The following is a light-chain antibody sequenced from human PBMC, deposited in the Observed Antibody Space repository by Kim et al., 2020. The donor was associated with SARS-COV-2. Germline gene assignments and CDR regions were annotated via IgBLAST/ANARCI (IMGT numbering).Light chain of an antibody. Sequence: ASLGDRVTITCRASQSISSYLNWYQQKPGKAPKLLIYTASNLQSGVPSRFSGSGSGTNFTLTISSLQPEDFATYYCEQTYSAPRTFGGGTKVDIK. CDR1: QSISSY. CDR3: EQTYSAPRT. CDR2: TAS. J-gene: IGKJ4*01. V-gene: IGKV1-39*01.